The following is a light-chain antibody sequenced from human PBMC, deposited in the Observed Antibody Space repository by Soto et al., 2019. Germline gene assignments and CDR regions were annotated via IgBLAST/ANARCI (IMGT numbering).Light chain of an antibody. J-gene: IGKJ1*01. Sequence: DIQMTQSPSSLSASVEDRVIITCRASQSISNHLNWYQQKPGKAPKLLIFAASSLQSGVPSRFSGSRSGPDFTLTICSLQPEDFATYYCQQSYSSPPTFGQGTKV. CDR2: AAS. CDR3: QQSYSSPPT. CDR1: QSISNH. V-gene: IGKV1-39*01.